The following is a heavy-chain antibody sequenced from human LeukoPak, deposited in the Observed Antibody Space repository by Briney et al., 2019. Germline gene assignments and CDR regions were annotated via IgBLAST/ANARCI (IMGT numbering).Heavy chain of an antibody. Sequence: SETLSLTCTVSGGSISGYYWSWIRQPPGKGLEWIGYIYYSGSTNYNPSLKSRVTISVDTSKNQFSLKLSSVTAADTAVYYCARFYCSSTSCYTYYFDYWGQGTLVTVSS. CDR2: IYYSGST. V-gene: IGHV4-59*01. J-gene: IGHJ4*02. CDR3: ARFYCSSTSCYTYYFDY. CDR1: GGSISGYY. D-gene: IGHD2-2*02.